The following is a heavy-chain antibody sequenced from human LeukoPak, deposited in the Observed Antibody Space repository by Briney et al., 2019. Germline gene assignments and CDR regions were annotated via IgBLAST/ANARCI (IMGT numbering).Heavy chain of an antibody. Sequence: ASVKVSCKVSGYTRTELSMHWVRKPPGTGHEWMGGFDPEDGETIYAQKFQGRVTMTEDTSTDTAYMELSSLRSEDTAVYYCATGAAVAGAGFDPWGQGTLVTVSS. J-gene: IGHJ5*02. CDR3: ATGAAVAGAGFDP. V-gene: IGHV1-24*01. CDR2: FDPEDGET. CDR1: GYTRTELS. D-gene: IGHD6-19*01.